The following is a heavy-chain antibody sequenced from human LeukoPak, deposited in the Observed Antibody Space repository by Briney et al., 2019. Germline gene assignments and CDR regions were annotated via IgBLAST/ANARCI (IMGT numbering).Heavy chain of an antibody. D-gene: IGHD3-3*01. CDR2: INHSGST. J-gene: IGHJ4*02. CDR1: GGSFSGYY. Sequence: SETLSLTCAVYGGSFSGYYWSWIRQPPGKGLEWIGEINHSGSTNYNPSLKSRVTISVDTSKNQFSLKLSSVTAADTAVYYCARAHTIFGVVITDYYFDYWGREPWSPSPQ. CDR3: ARAHTIFGVVITDYYFDY. V-gene: IGHV4-34*01.